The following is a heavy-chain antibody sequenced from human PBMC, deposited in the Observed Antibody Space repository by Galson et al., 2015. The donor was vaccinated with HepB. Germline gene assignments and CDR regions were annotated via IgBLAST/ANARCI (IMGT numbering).Heavy chain of an antibody. V-gene: IGHV1-69*13. J-gene: IGHJ5*02. CDR3: ARSVVVVVWARGSDWFDP. CDR1: GGTFSSYA. Sequence: SVKVSCKASGGTFSSYAISWVRQAPGQGLEWMGGIIPIFGTANYAQKFQGRVTITADESTSTAYMELSSLRSEDTAVYYCARSVVVVVWARGSDWFDPWGQGTLVTVSS. D-gene: IGHD2-15*01. CDR2: IIPIFGTA.